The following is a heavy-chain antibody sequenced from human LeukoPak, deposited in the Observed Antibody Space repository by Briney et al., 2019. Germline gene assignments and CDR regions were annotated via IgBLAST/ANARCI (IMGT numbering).Heavy chain of an antibody. CDR1: GYTFTSYY. D-gene: IGHD6-25*01. Sequence: GASVKVSCKASGYTFTSYYMHWVRQAPGQGLEWMGIINPSGGSTSYAQKLQGRVTMTRDTSTSTVYMELSSLRAEATAVYYCVRGGPIINNFQHWGQGTLVTVSS. J-gene: IGHJ1*01. CDR3: VRGGPIINNFQH. V-gene: IGHV1-46*01. CDR2: INPSGGST.